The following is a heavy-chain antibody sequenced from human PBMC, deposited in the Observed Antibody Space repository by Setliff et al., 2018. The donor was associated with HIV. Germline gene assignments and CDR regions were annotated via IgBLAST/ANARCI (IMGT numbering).Heavy chain of an antibody. D-gene: IGHD3-10*01. J-gene: IGHJ4*02. CDR2: IIPLFGTS. CDR3: ATVFYYDSESFSLDY. V-gene: IGHV1-69*13. CDR1: GGTFNNYA. Sequence: GPSVKVSCKASGGTFNNYAISWVRQAPGQGLEWVGGIIPLFGTSNYALKFQGRVTITANESTNTAHMELSSLRSVDTAMYYCATVFYYDSESFSLDYWGQGMLVTVSS.